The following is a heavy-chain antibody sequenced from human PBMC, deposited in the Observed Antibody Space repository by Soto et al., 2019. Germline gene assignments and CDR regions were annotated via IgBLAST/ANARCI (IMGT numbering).Heavy chain of an antibody. CDR3: AREGDLGDSYGMDV. D-gene: IGHD1-26*01. V-gene: IGHV3-48*03. CDR2: ISSSGSTI. CDR1: GFTFSSYE. J-gene: IGHJ6*02. Sequence: EVQLVESGGGLVQPGGSLRLSCAASGFTFSSYEMNWVRQAPGKGLEWVSYISSSGSTIYYADSVKGRFTISRDNAKNSLYLQMNSLRAEDTAVYYCAREGDLGDSYGMDVWGQGTTVTVSS.